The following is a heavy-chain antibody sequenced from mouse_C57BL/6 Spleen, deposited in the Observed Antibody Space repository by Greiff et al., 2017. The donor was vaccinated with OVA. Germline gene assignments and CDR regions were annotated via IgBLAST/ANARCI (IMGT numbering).Heavy chain of an antibody. J-gene: IGHJ2*01. CDR3: ARCYSNYDFDY. D-gene: IGHD2-5*01. Sequence: VQLQQSGAELVKPGASVKISCKASGYAFSSYWMNWVKQRPGKGLEWIGQIYPGDGDTNYNGKFKGKATLTADKSSSTAYMQLSSLTSEDSAVYFCARCYSNYDFDYWGQGTTLTVSS. CDR2: IYPGDGDT. CDR1: GYAFSSYW. V-gene: IGHV1-80*01.